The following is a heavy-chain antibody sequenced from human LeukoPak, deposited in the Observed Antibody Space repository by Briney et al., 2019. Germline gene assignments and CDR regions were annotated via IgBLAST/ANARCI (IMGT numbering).Heavy chain of an antibody. CDR3: AREAEGYVVLY. D-gene: IGHD2-2*01. CDR1: GGTFSSYG. Sequence: ASVKVSCKASGGTFSSYGISWVRQAPGQGLEWMGWISAYNGNTNYAQKLQGRVTMTTDTSTSTAYMELRSLRSDDTAVYYCAREAEGYVVLYWGQGTLVTVSS. V-gene: IGHV1-18*01. J-gene: IGHJ4*02. CDR2: ISAYNGNT.